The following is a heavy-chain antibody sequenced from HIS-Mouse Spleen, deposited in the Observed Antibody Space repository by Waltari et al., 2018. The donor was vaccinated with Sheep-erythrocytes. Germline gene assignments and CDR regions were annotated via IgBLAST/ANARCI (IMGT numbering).Heavy chain of an antibody. V-gene: IGHV3-30-3*01. CDR3: ARDALVCYFDY. J-gene: IGHJ4*02. Sequence: QVQLVESGGGVVQPGRSLRLSCAASGFTFSSYAMHWVRQAPGKGLEWVAVISYDGSNKYYGDLAKGRFTISRDNSKNTLYLQMNSLGAEDTAVYYCARDALVCYFDYWGQGTLVTVSS. CDR2: ISYDGSNK. CDR1: GFTFSSYA. D-gene: IGHD6-13*01.